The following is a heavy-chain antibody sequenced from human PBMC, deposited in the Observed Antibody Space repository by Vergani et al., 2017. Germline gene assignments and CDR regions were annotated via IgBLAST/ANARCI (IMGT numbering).Heavy chain of an antibody. CDR1: GYTFITYY. D-gene: IGHD1-26*01. CDR3: ARWRGELPGADY. V-gene: IGHV1-46*01. Sequence: QVQLVQSGAEVKKPGASVKLSCKASGYTFITYYIHWVRQAPGQGLEWMGIINPSGGSPSYAQKFQGRVNMTRETSTSTVYMEMTSLRSEDTAVYYCARWRGELPGADYWGQGTLVTVS. CDR2: INPSGGSP. J-gene: IGHJ4*02.